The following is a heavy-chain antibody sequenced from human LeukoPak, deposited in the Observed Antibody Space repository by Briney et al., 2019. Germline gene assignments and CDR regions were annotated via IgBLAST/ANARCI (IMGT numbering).Heavy chain of an antibody. CDR3: ARGLYSSGWSLYYYYYYMDV. CDR1: GYTFTSYD. J-gene: IGHJ6*03. CDR2: MNPNSGNT. V-gene: IGHV1-8*01. Sequence: GASVKVSCKASGYTFTSYDINWVRQATGQGLEWMGWMNPNSGNTGYAQKFQGRVTMTRNTSISTAYMELSSLRSEDTAVYYCARGLYSSGWSLYYYYYYMDVWGKGTTVTISS. D-gene: IGHD6-19*01.